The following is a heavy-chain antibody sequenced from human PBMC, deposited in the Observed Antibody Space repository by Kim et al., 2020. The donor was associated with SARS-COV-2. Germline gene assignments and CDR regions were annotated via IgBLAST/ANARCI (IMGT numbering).Heavy chain of an antibody. CDR2: IWYDGSNK. Sequence: GGSLRLSCAASGFTFSSYGMHWVRQAPGKGLEWVAVIWYDGSNKYYADSVKGRFTISRDNSKNTLYLQMNSLRAEDTAAYYCARDILYDSSGYYYVYSPEYFQHWGQGTLVTVSS. V-gene: IGHV3-33*01. CDR3: ARDILYDSSGYYYVYSPEYFQH. D-gene: IGHD3-22*01. J-gene: IGHJ1*01. CDR1: GFTFSSYG.